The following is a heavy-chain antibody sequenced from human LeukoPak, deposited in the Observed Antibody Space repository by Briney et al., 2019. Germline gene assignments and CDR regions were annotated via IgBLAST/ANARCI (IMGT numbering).Heavy chain of an antibody. J-gene: IGHJ4*02. V-gene: IGHV3-48*03. CDR3: ARDPGCGGDCRGGPFDY. CDR1: GFTFSSYE. D-gene: IGHD2-21*02. Sequence: GGSLRLSCAASGFTFSSYEVNWVRQAPGKWLEWVSYISSSGSTIYYADSVKGRFTISRDNAKNSLYLQMNSLRAEDTAVYYCARDPGCGGDCRGGPFDYWGQGTLVTVSS. CDR2: ISSSGSTI.